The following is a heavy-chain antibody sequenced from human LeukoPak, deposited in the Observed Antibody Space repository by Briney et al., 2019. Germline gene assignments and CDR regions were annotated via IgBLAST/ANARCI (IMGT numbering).Heavy chain of an antibody. J-gene: IGHJ4*02. CDR3: ARGQRWLPDPFGY. CDR2: IYYSGST. D-gene: IGHD5-24*01. CDR1: GGSISSSSYY. V-gene: IGHV4-39*07. Sequence: SETLSLTCTVSGGSISSSSYYWGWIRQPPGKGLEWIGSIYYSGSTYYNPSLKSRVTISIDTSKNQFSLKLSSVTAADTAVYYCARGQRWLPDPFGYWGQGTLVTVSS.